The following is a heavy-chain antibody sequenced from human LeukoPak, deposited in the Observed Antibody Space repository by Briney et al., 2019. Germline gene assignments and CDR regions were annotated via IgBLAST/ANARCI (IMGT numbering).Heavy chain of an antibody. CDR1: GFTFSSYG. CDR2: IWYEERTK. CDR3: ATRQRSGYYYGMDV. V-gene: IGHV3-33*01. Sequence: GGSLKLSCTASGFTFSSYGMHWVRQAPGNGLEWVATIWYEERTKYYIDSVKGRFTISRDNSKNTLFLQMNSLRAEDTAVYYCATRQRSGYYYGMDVWGQGTTVTVSS. D-gene: IGHD5-18*01. J-gene: IGHJ6*02.